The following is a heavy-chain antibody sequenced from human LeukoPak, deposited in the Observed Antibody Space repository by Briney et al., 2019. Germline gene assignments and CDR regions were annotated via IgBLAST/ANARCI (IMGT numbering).Heavy chain of an antibody. CDR1: GFTFSAYW. Sequence: PGGSLRLSCAASGFTFSAYWMSWVRQAPGKGLEWVANIKPDETEKYYVDSVKGRFTISRDSAKSSLYLQMNSLRAEDTAVYYCARGLVAANTFDYWGPGTLVTVSS. V-gene: IGHV3-7*01. D-gene: IGHD2-15*01. CDR3: ARGLVAANTFDY. J-gene: IGHJ4*02. CDR2: IKPDETEK.